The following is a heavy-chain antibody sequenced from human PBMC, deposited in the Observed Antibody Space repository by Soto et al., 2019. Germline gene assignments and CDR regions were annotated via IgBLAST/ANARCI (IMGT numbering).Heavy chain of an antibody. CDR3: AGGYYYGSGRPQDYYYYYMDV. CDR1: GFTFSSYS. V-gene: IGHV3-21*01. CDR2: ISSSSSYI. D-gene: IGHD3-10*01. Sequence: WGSLRLSCAASGFTFSSYSMNWVRQAPGKGLEWDSSISSSSSYIYYADSVKGRFTISRDNAKNSLYLQMNSLRAEDTAVYYCAGGYYYGSGRPQDYYYYYMDVWGKGTTVTVSS. J-gene: IGHJ6*03.